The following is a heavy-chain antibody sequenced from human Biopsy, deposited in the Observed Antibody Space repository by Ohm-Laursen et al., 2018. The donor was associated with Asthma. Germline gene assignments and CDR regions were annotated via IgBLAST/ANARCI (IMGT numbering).Heavy chain of an antibody. CDR2: IKHDGTEK. J-gene: IGHJ4*02. V-gene: IGHV3-7*03. Sequence: LSLTCAASGFTFGDYWMSWVRQVPGKGLEWVANIKHDGTEKNHVDSLKGRFTISRDNAKNSLYLQMNSLRAEDTAVYYCARDVDLRSVYWGQGTLVTVSS. D-gene: IGHD2-15*01. CDR1: GFTFGDYW. CDR3: ARDVDLRSVY.